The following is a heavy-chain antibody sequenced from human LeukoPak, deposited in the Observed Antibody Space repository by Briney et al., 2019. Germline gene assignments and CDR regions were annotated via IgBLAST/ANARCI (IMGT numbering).Heavy chain of an antibody. Sequence: SETLSLTCTVSGVSISSYYCSWIRQPPGKGLEWIGYISTSGSTDYSPSLKSRVTISVDTSKNQFSPKLSSVTAADTAVYYCARIYSGYPGVYWGQGTLVTVSS. J-gene: IGHJ4*02. D-gene: IGHD5-12*01. CDR3: ARIYSGYPGVY. V-gene: IGHV4-4*09. CDR1: GVSISSYY. CDR2: ISTSGST.